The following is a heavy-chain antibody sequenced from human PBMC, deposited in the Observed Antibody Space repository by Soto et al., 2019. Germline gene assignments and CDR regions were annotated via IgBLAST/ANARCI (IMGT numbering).Heavy chain of an antibody. CDR3: GRDLSSPVEYSGSHPQEALDY. D-gene: IGHD1-26*01. CDR1: GYTFTSYA. CDR2: INAGNGNT. Sequence: QVQLVQSGAEVKKPGASVKVSCKASGYTFTSYAMHWVRQAPGQRLEWMGWINAGNGNTKYSQKFQGRVTITRDTSASTAYMELSSLRSEDTAVYYCGRDLSSPVEYSGSHPQEALDYWGQGTLVTVSS. J-gene: IGHJ4*02. V-gene: IGHV1-3*01.